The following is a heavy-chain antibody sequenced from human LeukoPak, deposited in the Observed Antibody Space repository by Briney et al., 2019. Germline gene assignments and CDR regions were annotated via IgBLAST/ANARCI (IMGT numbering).Heavy chain of an antibody. CDR1: GGSISNY. CDR2: IYTSGST. D-gene: IGHD6-19*01. J-gene: IGHJ4*02. V-gene: IGHV4-4*07. Sequence: SETLSLTCTVSGGSISNYWSWIRQPAGKGLEWIGRIYTSGSTNYNPSLKSRVTISVDTSKNQFSLKLSSVTAADTAVYYCARYLYSSGWPHTNRNYFDYWGQGTLVTVSS. CDR3: ARYLYSSGWPHTNRNYFDY.